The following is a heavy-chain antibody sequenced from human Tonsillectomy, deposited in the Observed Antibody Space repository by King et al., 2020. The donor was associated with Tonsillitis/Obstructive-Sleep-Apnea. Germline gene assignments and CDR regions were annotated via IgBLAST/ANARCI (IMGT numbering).Heavy chain of an antibody. J-gene: IGHJ4*02. Sequence: QLVQSGAEVKKPGESLRISFQGSGYSFPSYWISWVRQMPGKGLEWMGRIDPSDSYTNYSPSFQGHVTISADKSISTAYLQWSSLKASDTAMYYCARHTSTVAGLDYWGQGTLVTVSS. CDR3: ARHTSTVAGLDY. CDR2: IDPSDSYT. D-gene: IGHD5-12*01. CDR1: GYSFPSYW. V-gene: IGHV5-10-1*01.